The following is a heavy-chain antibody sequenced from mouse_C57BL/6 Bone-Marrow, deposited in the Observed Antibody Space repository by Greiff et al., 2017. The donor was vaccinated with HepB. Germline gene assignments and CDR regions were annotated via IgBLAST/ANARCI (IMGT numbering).Heavy chain of an antibody. CDR3: ARAYDYDEGPLGY. V-gene: IGHV14-3*01. CDR1: GFNIKNTY. J-gene: IGHJ4*01. D-gene: IGHD2-4*01. Sequence: EVQLQQSVAELVRPGASVKLSCTASGFNIKNTYMHWVKQRPEQGLEWIGRLDPANGNTKYAPKFQGKATITADTSSNTAYLQLSSLTSEDTAIYYCARAYDYDEGPLGYWGQGTSVTVSS. CDR2: LDPANGNT.